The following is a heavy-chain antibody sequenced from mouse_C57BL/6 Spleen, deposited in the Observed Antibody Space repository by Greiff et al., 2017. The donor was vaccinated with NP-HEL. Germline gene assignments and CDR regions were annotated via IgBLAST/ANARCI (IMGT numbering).Heavy chain of an antibody. CDR3: ARNYGPPYYFDY. D-gene: IGHD1-1*02. Sequence: VQLQQSGPELVKPGASVKISCKASGYSFTGYYMNWVKQSPEKSLEWIGEINPRTGGTTYNQKFKAKATLTVDKSSSTAYMQLKSLTSEDSAVYYCARNYGPPYYFDYWGQGTTLTVSS. CDR2: INPRTGGT. V-gene: IGHV1-42*01. J-gene: IGHJ2*01. CDR1: GYSFTGYY.